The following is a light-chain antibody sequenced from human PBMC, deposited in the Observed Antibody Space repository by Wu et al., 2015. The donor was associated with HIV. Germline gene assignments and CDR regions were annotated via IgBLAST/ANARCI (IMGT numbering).Light chain of an antibody. CDR1: QTINNW. CDR3: QQYETYPWT. J-gene: IGKJ1*01. V-gene: IGKV1-5*03. CDR2: KAS. Sequence: DIQMTQSPSSLSASVGDRVTITCRASQTINNWLAWYQQKPGKAPKLLMFKASTLERGVPSRFTGSGSGTEFTLTISGLQSDDFATYYCQQYETYPWTFGQGTKVEIK.